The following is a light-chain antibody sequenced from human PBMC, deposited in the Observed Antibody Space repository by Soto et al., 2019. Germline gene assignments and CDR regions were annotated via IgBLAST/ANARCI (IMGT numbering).Light chain of an antibody. Sequence: EIVLTQSPGSLSLSPRERATLSCRASQSVSSNHLAWYQQKPGQPPRLLIYGASRRASGIPDRFSGSGSGTDFTLTISRLEPEDFAVYYCQQYNNWPPWTFGQGTKVDIK. V-gene: IGKV3-20*01. J-gene: IGKJ1*01. CDR2: GAS. CDR3: QQYNNWPPWT. CDR1: QSVSSNH.